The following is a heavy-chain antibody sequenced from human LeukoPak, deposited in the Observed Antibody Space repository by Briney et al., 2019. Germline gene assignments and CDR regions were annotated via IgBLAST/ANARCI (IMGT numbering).Heavy chain of an antibody. V-gene: IGHV3-30-3*01. D-gene: IGHD3-22*01. CDR3: ARGGLSDRSGYYRGPFEY. Sequence: GRSLRLSCAASGFTFSSYAMHWVRQAPGKGLEWVAVISYDGSNTYYADSVKGRFTISRDSSKNTLYLQMNSLRAEDTAVYFCARGGLSDRSGYYRGPFEYWGQGTLVTVSS. CDR2: ISYDGSNT. CDR1: GFTFSSYA. J-gene: IGHJ4*02.